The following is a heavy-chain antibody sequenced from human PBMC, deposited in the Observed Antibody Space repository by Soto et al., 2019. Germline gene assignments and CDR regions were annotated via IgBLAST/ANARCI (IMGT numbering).Heavy chain of an antibody. V-gene: IGHV3-23*01. CDR3: AKERSSGWSFDY. CDR1: GFTFSTYA. D-gene: IGHD6-19*01. Sequence: EMQLLESGGGLVQPGGSLRLSCAASGFTFSTYAMNWVRQAPGKGLEWVSGISGSGDSTYYADSVKGRFTVSRDNSKNTLYLQRNSRGGEDTAVFYCAKERSSGWSFDYWGQGTLVTVSP. J-gene: IGHJ4*02. CDR2: ISGSGDST.